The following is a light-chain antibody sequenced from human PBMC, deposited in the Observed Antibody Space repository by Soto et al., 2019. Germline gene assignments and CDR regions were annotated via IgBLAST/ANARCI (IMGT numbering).Light chain of an antibody. CDR3: QQCHTFPLP. Sequence: AIQLTQSPSSLSASVGDRVTITSRTRQGISSASAWYQQKPGKAPKLLIYDASSLESGFPSKFSGSGSGTDFTLTMSSLQPEDFATLYCQQCHTFPLPLGLGTKVDVK. J-gene: IGKJ3*01. CDR2: DAS. V-gene: IGKV1-13*02. CDR1: QGISSA.